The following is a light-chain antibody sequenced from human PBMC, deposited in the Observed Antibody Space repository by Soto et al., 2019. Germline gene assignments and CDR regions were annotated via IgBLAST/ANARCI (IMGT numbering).Light chain of an antibody. CDR2: AAS. J-gene: IGKJ1*01. V-gene: IGKV1-39*01. Sequence: DLQMTQSPSSLSASVGDRVTITCRASQRINNYLNWYQQKPGKAPKLLIYAASSLQSGVPSRFSGSGSGAEVTLTISSLQPEDFATYYCQQSYSTPRTFGQGTKVEIK. CDR3: QQSYSTPRT. CDR1: QRINNY.